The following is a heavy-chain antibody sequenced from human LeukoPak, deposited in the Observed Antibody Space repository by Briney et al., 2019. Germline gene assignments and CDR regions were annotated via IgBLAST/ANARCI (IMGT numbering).Heavy chain of an antibody. CDR3: ARRVHWGHIDY. V-gene: IGHV4-61*02. CDR1: GGSISSGSYY. CDR2: IYTSGST. J-gene: IGHJ4*02. D-gene: IGHD7-27*01. Sequence: PSETLSLTCTVSGGSISSGSYYWSWIRQPAGKGLEWIGRIYTSGSTNYNPSLKSRVTISVDTSKNQFSLKLSSVTAADTAVYYCARRVHWGHIDYWGQGTLVTVSS.